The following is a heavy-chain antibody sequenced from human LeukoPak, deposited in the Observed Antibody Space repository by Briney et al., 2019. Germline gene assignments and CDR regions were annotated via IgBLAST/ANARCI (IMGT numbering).Heavy chain of an antibody. CDR3: ASPWDF. Sequence: SETLSLTCTVSGGSISPYYWSWIRQPPGKGLEWIGYIYYSGSTNYNPSLKSRVTISVDTSKNQFSLKLSSVTAADTAMYYCASPWDFWGQGTLVTVSS. V-gene: IGHV4-59*12. CDR1: GGSISPYY. CDR2: IYYSGST. J-gene: IGHJ4*02.